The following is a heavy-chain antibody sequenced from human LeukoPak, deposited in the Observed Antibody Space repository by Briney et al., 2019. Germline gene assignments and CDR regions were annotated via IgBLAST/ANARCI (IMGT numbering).Heavy chain of an antibody. D-gene: IGHD3-3*01. J-gene: IGHJ5*02. Sequence: ASVKVSCKASGYTFTSYGISWVRQAPGQGLEWMGWISAYNGNANYAQKLQGRVTMTTDTSTSTAYVELRSLRSDDTAVYYCARGEGKTYYDFWSGYYTLDNWFDPWGQGTLVTVSS. CDR2: ISAYNGNA. CDR1: GYTFTSYG. V-gene: IGHV1-18*01. CDR3: ARGEGKTYYDFWSGYYTLDNWFDP.